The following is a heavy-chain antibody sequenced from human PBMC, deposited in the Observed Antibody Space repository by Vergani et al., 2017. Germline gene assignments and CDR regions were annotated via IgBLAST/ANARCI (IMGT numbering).Heavy chain of an antibody. CDR1: GFTFDDYA. CDR3: AKDRGANIVVVPAARYAFDI. V-gene: IGHV3-9*01. Sequence: EVQLVESGGGLVQPGRSLRLSCAASGFTFDDYAMHWVRQAPGKGLEWVSGLSWNSGSIGYADSVKGRFTISRDHAKNSLYLQMNSLRAEDTALYYCAKDRGANIVVVPAARYAFDIWGQGTMVTVSS. J-gene: IGHJ3*02. D-gene: IGHD2-2*01. CDR2: LSWNSGSI.